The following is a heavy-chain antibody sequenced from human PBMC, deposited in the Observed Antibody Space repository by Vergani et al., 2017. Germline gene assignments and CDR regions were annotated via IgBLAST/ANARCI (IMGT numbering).Heavy chain of an antibody. D-gene: IGHD6-19*01. CDR1: GGSISSGDYY. Sequence: QVQLQESGPGLVKPSQTLSLTCTVSGGSISSGDYYWSWIRQPPGKGLEWIGYIYYSGSTYYNPSLKSRVTISVDTSKNQFSLKLSSVTAADTAVYYCARPRLTVAGTGKNWFDPWGQGTLVTVSS. V-gene: IGHV4-30-4*01. CDR2: IYYSGST. J-gene: IGHJ5*02. CDR3: ARPRLTVAGTGKNWFDP.